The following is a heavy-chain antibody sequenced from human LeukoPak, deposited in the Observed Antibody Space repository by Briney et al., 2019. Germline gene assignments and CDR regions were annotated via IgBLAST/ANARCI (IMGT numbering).Heavy chain of an antibody. D-gene: IGHD6-19*01. Sequence: PGRSLRLSCAASGFTFSSYGMHWVRQAPGKGLEWVAVISYDGSNKYYVDSVKGRFTISRDNSKNTLYLQINSLTAEDTAVFYCARGSSSGWYYFDYWGQGTLVTVSS. J-gene: IGHJ4*02. V-gene: IGHV3-30*03. CDR3: ARGSSSGWYYFDY. CDR1: GFTFSSYG. CDR2: ISYDGSNK.